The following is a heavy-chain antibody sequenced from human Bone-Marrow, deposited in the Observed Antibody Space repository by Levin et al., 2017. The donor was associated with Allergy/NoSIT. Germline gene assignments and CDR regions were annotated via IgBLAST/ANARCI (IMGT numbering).Heavy chain of an antibody. Sequence: NPSETLSLTCAVSGGSINSNVYSWSWIRRPPGKGLEWIGYIYQSGNTYYNPSLKSRVIISADRSKNHFSLNLSSVTAADTAVYYCASSRRGVDSAGFYVYFDYWGQGALVTVSS. CDR1: GGSINSNVYS. D-gene: IGHD3-16*01. CDR3: ASSRRGVDSAGFYVYFDY. J-gene: IGHJ4*02. V-gene: IGHV4-30-2*01. CDR2: IYQSGNT.